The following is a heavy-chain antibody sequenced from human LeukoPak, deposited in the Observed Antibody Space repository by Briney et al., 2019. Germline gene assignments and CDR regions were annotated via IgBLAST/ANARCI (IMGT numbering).Heavy chain of an antibody. D-gene: IGHD2-2*01. CDR1: GGSISSHY. Sequence: KSSETLSLTCTVSGGSISSHYWSWIRQPPGKGLEWIGFVSYSGSTTHNPSLKSRVTISVDTSKNQFSLRLSSVTAADTAVYYCAKDLTTSSWYDSWGQGTLVTVSS. J-gene: IGHJ5*01. CDR3: AKDLTTSSWYDS. CDR2: VSYSGST. V-gene: IGHV4-59*11.